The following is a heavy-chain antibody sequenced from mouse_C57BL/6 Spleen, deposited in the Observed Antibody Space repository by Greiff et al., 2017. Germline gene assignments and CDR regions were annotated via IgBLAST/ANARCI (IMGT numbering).Heavy chain of an antibody. V-gene: IGHV10-3*01. CDR1: GFTFNTYA. CDR2: LRSKSSNYAT. CDR3: VRGVITTVVAPYAMDY. D-gene: IGHD1-1*01. Sequence: EVQLVESGGGLVQPKGSLKLSCAASGFTFNTYAMHWVRQAPGKGLEWVARLRSKSSNYATYYADSVKDRFTISRDDSQSMLYLQMNNLKTEDTAMYYCVRGVITTVVAPYAMDYWGQGTSVTVSS. J-gene: IGHJ4*01.